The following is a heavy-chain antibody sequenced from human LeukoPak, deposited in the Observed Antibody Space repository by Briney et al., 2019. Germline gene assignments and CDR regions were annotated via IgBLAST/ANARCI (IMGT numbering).Heavy chain of an antibody. J-gene: IGHJ4*02. CDR3: ASGSIVGVLWG. CDR1: GGSISSYY. Sequence: SETLSLTCTVSGGSISSYYWGWIRQPPGKGLEWIGSIYYSGSTYYNPSLKSRVTISVDTSKNQFSLKLSSVTAADTAVYYCASGSIVGVLWGWGQGTLVTVSS. D-gene: IGHD1-26*01. CDR2: IYYSGST. V-gene: IGHV4-39*07.